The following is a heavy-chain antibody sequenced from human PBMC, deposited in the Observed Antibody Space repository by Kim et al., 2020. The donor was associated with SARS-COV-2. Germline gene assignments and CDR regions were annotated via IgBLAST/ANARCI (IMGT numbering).Heavy chain of an antibody. CDR2: ISGSGGST. J-gene: IGHJ4*02. V-gene: IGHV3-23*01. Sequence: GGSLRLSCAASGFTFSSYAMSWVRQAPGKGLEWVSAISGSGGSTYYADSVKGRFTISRDNSKNTLYLQMNSLRAEDTAVYYCAHENSKRPPTTVVNPYYFDYWGQGTLVTVSS. CDR3: AHENSKRPPTTVVNPYYFDY. D-gene: IGHD4-17*01. CDR1: GFTFSSYA.